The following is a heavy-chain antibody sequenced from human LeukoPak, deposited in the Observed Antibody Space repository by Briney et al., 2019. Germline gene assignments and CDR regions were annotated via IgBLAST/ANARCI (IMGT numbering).Heavy chain of an antibody. D-gene: IGHD3-16*01. Sequence: SETLSLTCTVSGGSISSCYWGWIRQPPGKNLAWIGSISYSGIIHYNPSLKSRVTISVDMSNNQFSLNLSSVTAADTAVYYCARENVVDRWGEPYFDYWGQGILVTVSS. V-gene: IGHV4-39*07. CDR3: ARENVVDRWGEPYFDY. J-gene: IGHJ4*02. CDR1: GGSISSCY. CDR2: ISYSGII.